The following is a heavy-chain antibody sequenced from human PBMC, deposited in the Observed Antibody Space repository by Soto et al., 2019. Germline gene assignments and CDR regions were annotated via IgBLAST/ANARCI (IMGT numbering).Heavy chain of an antibody. V-gene: IGHV3-30*18. J-gene: IGHJ4*02. Sequence: GGSLRLSCAASGFTFSSYGMHWVRQAPAKGLEWVAVISYDGSNKYYADSVKGRFTISRDNSKNTLYLQMNSMRSEDTAVYYCGKYGGYYDPVPLFDYWSQGTLDTVSS. CDR3: GKYGGYYDPVPLFDY. D-gene: IGHD3-22*01. CDR1: GFTFSSYG. CDR2: ISYDGSNK.